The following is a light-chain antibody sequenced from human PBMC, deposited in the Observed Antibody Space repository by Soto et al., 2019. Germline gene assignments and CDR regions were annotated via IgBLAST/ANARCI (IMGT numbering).Light chain of an antibody. Sequence: DIQMTQSPSTLSASVGDRVTITCRASQSINIWLAWYQQRPGKAPKLLIYDASSLESGVPSRFSGSGSGTEFTLTISSLQPDDFATYYGQQYNTYSYTFGQGTKLEIK. CDR2: DAS. V-gene: IGKV1-5*01. CDR1: QSINIW. CDR3: QQYNTYSYT. J-gene: IGKJ2*01.